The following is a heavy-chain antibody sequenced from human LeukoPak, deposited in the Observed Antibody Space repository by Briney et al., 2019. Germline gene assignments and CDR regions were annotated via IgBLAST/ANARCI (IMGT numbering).Heavy chain of an antibody. D-gene: IGHD6-13*01. Sequence: SQTLSLTCTVSGGSISSSSYYWSWIRQPAGKGLEWIGRIYTSGSTNYNPSLKSRVTISVDTSKNQFSLKLSSVTAADTAVYYCARDRRFIAAAGDWFDPWGQGTLVTVSS. CDR1: GGSISSSSYY. J-gene: IGHJ5*02. CDR2: IYTSGST. CDR3: ARDRRFIAAAGDWFDP. V-gene: IGHV4-61*02.